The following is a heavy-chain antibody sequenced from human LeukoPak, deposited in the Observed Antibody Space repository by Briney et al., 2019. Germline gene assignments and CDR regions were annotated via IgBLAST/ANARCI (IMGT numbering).Heavy chain of an antibody. CDR1: GGSISSGDYY. CDR3: ARHRSGLYDFWSGYYGSPFDY. V-gene: IGHV4-30-4*08. D-gene: IGHD3-3*01. CDR2: IYYSGST. Sequence: PSQTLSLTCTVSGGSISSGDYYWSWLRQPPGKGLEWIGYIYYSGSTYYPPPLKSRATISVDTSKNQFSLKLSSVTAADTAVYYCARHRSGLYDFWSGYYGSPFDYWGQGTLVTVSS. J-gene: IGHJ4*02.